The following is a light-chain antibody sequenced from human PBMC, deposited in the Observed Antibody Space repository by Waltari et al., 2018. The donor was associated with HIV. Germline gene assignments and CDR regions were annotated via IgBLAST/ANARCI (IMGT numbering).Light chain of an antibody. CDR1: QSISSD. CDR3: QQYNNWPPGMYA. CDR2: GAS. Sequence: EIVMTQSPATLSVSPGERATLSCRASQSISSDLAWYQQKPGQAPRLLIYGASTRAPGIPVKFTGSGSGTEFTLTIRSLQSEDFAIYYCQQYNNWPPGMYAFGQGTKLEMK. V-gene: IGKV3-15*01. J-gene: IGKJ2*01.